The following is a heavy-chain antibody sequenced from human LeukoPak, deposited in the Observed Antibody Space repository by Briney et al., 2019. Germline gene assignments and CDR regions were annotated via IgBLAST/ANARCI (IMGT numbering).Heavy chain of an antibody. CDR1: GGSFSGYY. V-gene: IGHV4-34*01. J-gene: IGHJ5*02. D-gene: IGHD6-19*01. CDR3: ATGAVAGDNWFDP. CDR2: INHSGST. Sequence: SETLSLTCAVYGGSFSGYYWSWIRQPPGKGLEWIGEINHSGSTNYNPSLKSRVTISVDTSKNQFSLKLSSVTAADTAVYYCATGAVAGDNWFDPWGQGTLVIVSS.